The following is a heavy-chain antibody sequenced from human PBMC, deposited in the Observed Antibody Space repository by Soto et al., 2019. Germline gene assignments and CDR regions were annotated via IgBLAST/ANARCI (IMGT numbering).Heavy chain of an antibody. CDR2: VYYKGQT. Sequence: QVQLQGSGPGLVHPSETLSLTCTVSGGSINSYYWNWIRQPPGKGLEWIGYVYYKGQTANNPPLKGRVTVSVDTSKNQFSLQLRSVAAADTAVYYCAAAREYDFIWTKYHIPDYFYYMDVWAEGTTVTVSS. J-gene: IGHJ6*03. V-gene: IGHV4-59*08. CDR3: AAAREYDFIWTKYHIPDYFYYMDV. CDR1: GGSINSYY. D-gene: IGHD3-16*01.